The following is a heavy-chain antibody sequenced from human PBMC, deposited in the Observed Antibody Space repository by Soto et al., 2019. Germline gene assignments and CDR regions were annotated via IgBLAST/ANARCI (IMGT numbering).Heavy chain of an antibody. D-gene: IGHD3-3*01. CDR1: GFTFSDYY. CDR2: ISSSGSII. J-gene: IGHJ2*01. Sequence: PGGSLRLSCAASGFTFSDYYMSWVRQAPGKGVEWLAYISSSGSIIKFADSVKGRFTISRDNAERALFLQMNTLRAEDTAVYYCARQGTTLGVGMDWYLDLWGRGTLVTVS. CDR3: ARQGTTLGVGMDWYLDL. V-gene: IGHV3-11*01.